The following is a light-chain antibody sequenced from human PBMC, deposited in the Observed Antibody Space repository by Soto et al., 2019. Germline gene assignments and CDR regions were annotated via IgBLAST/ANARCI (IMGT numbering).Light chain of an antibody. V-gene: IGLV2-14*01. CDR3: SSKTSSGTLYV. Sequence: QSALTQPASVSGSPGQSITISCTGSSRDVGGSKYVSWYKQHPGKAPRLIIFEVSYRPSGVSNRFSGSKSGNTASLTVSGLQAEDEADYYCSSKTSSGTLYVFGTGTKLTVL. CDR2: EVS. J-gene: IGLJ1*01. CDR1: SRDVGGSKY.